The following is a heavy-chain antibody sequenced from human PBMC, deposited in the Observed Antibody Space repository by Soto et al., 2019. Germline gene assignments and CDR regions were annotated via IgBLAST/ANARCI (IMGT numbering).Heavy chain of an antibody. CDR1: GGTFSSYA. J-gene: IGHJ3*02. CDR2: ITPIFGTA. V-gene: IGHV1-69*06. CDR3: ARYNPRGYEVWAERAFDI. D-gene: IGHD3-16*01. Sequence: ASVKVSCKASGGTFSSYAISWVRQAPGQGLEWMGGITPIFGTANYAQKFQGRVTITADKSTSTAYMELSSLRSEDTAVYYCARYNPRGYEVWAERAFDIWGQGTMVTVSS.